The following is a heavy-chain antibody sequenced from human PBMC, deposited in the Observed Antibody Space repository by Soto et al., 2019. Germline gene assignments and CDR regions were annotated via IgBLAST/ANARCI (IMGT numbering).Heavy chain of an antibody. J-gene: IGHJ3*02. D-gene: IGHD1-7*01. V-gene: IGHV5-51*01. CDR1: GYSFTSYW. Sequence: GESLKISCKGSGYSFTSYWIGWVRQMPGKGLEWMGNIYPGDSDTRYSPSFQGQVTISADKSISTAYLQWSSLKASDTAMYYCARRQTGTTDAFDIWGQGTMVTVSS. CDR2: IYPGDSDT. CDR3: ARRQTGTTDAFDI.